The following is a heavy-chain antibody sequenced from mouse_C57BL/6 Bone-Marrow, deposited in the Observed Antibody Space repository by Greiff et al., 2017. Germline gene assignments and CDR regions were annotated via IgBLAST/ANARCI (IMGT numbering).Heavy chain of an antibody. J-gene: IGHJ3*01. CDR2: FHPYNDDT. CDR1: GYTFTTYP. CDR3: ARGEYGRREFAF. Sequence: QVQLQQSGAELVKPGASVKMSCKASGYTFTTYPIEWMKQNPGKSLEWIGNFHPYNDDTKYNEKFKGTAILTVEKSSNTVYLELSRLTSDDTAVYYCARGEYGRREFAFWGRGTLVTVSA. V-gene: IGHV1-47*01. D-gene: IGHD1-2*01.